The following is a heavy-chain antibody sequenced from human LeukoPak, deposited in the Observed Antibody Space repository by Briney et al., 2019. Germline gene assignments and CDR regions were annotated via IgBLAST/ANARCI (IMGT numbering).Heavy chain of an antibody. Sequence: SVKVSCKASGGTFSSYAISWVRQAPAQGLEWMGRIIHIFGIANYAQKFQDRVTITADNTTSTAYMELSSLRSEDTAVDYCASSGYGDYNQDPYYYYYGMDVWGQGTTVTVSS. J-gene: IGHJ6*02. D-gene: IGHD4-17*01. CDR1: GGTFSSYA. CDR2: IIHIFGIA. V-gene: IGHV1-69*04. CDR3: ASSGYGDYNQDPYYYYYGMDV.